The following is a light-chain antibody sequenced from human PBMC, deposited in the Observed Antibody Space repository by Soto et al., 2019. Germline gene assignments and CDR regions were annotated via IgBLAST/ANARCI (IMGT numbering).Light chain of an antibody. CDR2: DTS. V-gene: IGLV7-46*01. Sequence: QAVVTQEPSLTVSPGGTVTLTCGSSTGDVTNGRWPYWFQQRPGQVPRTLIHDTSNKHPWTPARFSGSLLGGKAALTLSCAQPEDEAVYYCLLFYDGVAVFGGGTQLTVL. J-gene: IGLJ7*01. CDR3: LLFYDGVAV. CDR1: TGDVTNGRW.